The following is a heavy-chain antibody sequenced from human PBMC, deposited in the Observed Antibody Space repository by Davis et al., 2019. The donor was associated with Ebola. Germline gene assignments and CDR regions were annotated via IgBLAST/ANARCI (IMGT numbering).Heavy chain of an antibody. CDR1: GFAFSSYG. CDR2: ISYDGSNK. CDR3: AKDYLDY. J-gene: IGHJ4*02. V-gene: IGHV3-30*18. Sequence: GGSLRLSCAASGFAFSSYGMHWVRQAPGKGLEWVAVISYDGSNKYYADSVKGRFTISRDNSKNTLYLQMNSLRAEDTAVYYCAKDYLDYWGQGTLVTVSS.